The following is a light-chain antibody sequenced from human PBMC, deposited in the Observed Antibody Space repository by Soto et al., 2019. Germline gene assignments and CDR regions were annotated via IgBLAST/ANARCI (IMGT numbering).Light chain of an antibody. V-gene: IGKV1-12*01. J-gene: IGKJ5*01. Sequence: DIQMTQSPSSVSASVGDRVSISCRASQDISTWLAWYQQKPGRAPKLLIYAASSLQSGVPSRFSGSGSGTDFTLTISNLQPEGFATYYCQHADSLPLMPLGQGRLLEVK. CDR3: QHADSLPLMP. CDR1: QDISTW. CDR2: AAS.